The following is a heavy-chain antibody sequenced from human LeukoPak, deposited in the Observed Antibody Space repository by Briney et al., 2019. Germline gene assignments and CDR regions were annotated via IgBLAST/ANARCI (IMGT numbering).Heavy chain of an antibody. CDR2: INPSGGST. CDR3: ARDQDTVVVPAAMGILGDYYGMDV. D-gene: IGHD2-2*01. J-gene: IGHJ6*02. CDR1: GYTFTSYY. Sequence: ASVKVSCKASGYTFTSYYMHWVRQAPGQGLEWMGVINPSGGSTSYAQKFQGRVTMTRDTSTSTVYMELSSLRSEDTAVYYCARDQDTVVVPAAMGILGDYYGMDVWGQGTTVTVSS. V-gene: IGHV1-46*01.